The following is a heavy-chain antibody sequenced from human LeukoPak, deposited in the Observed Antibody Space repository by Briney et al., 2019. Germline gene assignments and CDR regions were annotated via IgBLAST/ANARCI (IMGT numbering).Heavy chain of an antibody. J-gene: IGHJ4*02. CDR2: IYYSGST. V-gene: IGHV4-39*01. CDR3: ARRLGIAVFDY. Sequence: KASETLSLTCTVSGGSISSSYYYWGWIRQPPGKGLELIGSIYYSGSTYYNPSLRSRVPMSVDTSKNQFSLKMSSVTAADTAVYHCARRLGIAVFDYWGQGTLVTVSS. CDR1: GGSISSSYYY. D-gene: IGHD6-19*01.